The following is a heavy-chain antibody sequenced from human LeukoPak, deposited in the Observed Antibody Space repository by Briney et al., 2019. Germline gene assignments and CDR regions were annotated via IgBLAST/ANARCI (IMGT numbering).Heavy chain of an antibody. D-gene: IGHD3-22*01. CDR2: IYTSGST. Sequence: SETLSLTCTVSGGSISSYYWSWIRQPAGKGLEWIGRIYTSGSTNYNPSLKSRVTMSVDTSKNQFSLKLSSVTAADTAVYYCARGDYYDSSGYYYYFDYWGQGTLGTVSS. V-gene: IGHV4-4*07. CDR1: GGSISSYY. CDR3: ARGDYYDSSGYYYYFDY. J-gene: IGHJ4*02.